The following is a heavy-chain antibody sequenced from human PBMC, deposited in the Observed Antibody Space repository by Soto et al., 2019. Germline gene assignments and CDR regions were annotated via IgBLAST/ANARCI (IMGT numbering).Heavy chain of an antibody. D-gene: IGHD6-13*01. J-gene: IGHJ6*02. CDR2: MNPNSGNT. CDR3: ARRGYSSSWYYYYYSGMDV. V-gene: IGHV1-8*01. Sequence: QVQLVQSGAEVKKPGASVKVSCKASGYTFTSYDINWVRQATGQGLEWMGWMNPNSGNTGYAQKFQGRVTMTRNTSISTAYMELSSLRSEDTAGHYCARRGYSSSWYYYYYSGMDVWGQGTTVTVSS. CDR1: GYTFTSYD.